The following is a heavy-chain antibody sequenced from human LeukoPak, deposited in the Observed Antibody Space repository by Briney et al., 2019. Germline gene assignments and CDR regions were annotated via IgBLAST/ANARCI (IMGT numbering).Heavy chain of an antibody. CDR3: ARDWNYAGDY. V-gene: IGHV3-74*03. D-gene: IGHD1-7*01. CDR1: GFTFSNYW. J-gene: IGHJ4*02. CDR2: ITRDGSGT. Sequence: GGSLRLSCAASGFTFSNYWMHWVPHTPGKGLVWVSRITRDGSGTTSAASVKGRFTISRDNAMNTVYLQMNSLRAEDTAMYYCARDWNYAGDYWGQGTLVTVSS.